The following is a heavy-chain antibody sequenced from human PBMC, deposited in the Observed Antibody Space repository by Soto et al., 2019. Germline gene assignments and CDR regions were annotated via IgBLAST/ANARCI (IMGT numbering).Heavy chain of an antibody. J-gene: IGHJ4*02. V-gene: IGHV1-46*01. D-gene: IGHD6-19*01. CDR1: GYTFTSYY. CDR3: AREGRSSYSSGWYYFDF. Sequence: QVQLVQSGAEVKKPGASVKVSCKASGYTFTSYYMHWVRQAPGQGLDWLGIINPSGGSTSYAQKFQGRVTMSRDTSTSTVYMELSSLRSEDTAVYYGAREGRSSYSSGWYYFDFWGQGTLVTVSS. CDR2: INPSGGST.